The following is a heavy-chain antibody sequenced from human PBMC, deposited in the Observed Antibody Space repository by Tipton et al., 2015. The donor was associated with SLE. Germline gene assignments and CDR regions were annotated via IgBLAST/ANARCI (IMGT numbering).Heavy chain of an antibody. CDR2: ISGGGNSR. D-gene: IGHD3-9*01. CDR1: GFIFSNYA. J-gene: IGHJ4*02. V-gene: IGHV3-23*01. Sequence: GSLRLSCAASGFIFSNYAMSWVRQAPGKGLEWVAVISGGGNSRYFIDSMRGRLAISRDNSKNTVFVQMDSLRAEDTAIYYCAKESKDWSGTSGFDYWGQGTLVTVSS. CDR3: AKESKDWSGTSGFDY.